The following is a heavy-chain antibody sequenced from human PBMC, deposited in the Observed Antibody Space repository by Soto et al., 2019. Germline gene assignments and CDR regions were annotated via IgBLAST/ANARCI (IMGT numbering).Heavy chain of an antibody. Sequence: QVQLVQSGAEVKKPGSSVKVSCKASGDTFNFYTINWVRQAPGLGLEWMGRFNPILSFSNSALKFQGRVTLTADKSTSTAYMVLSSLRSEDTAIYYCATSFGSGSLAFDYLGQGALVTVSA. CDR1: GDTFNFYT. CDR2: FNPILSFS. CDR3: ATSFGSGSLAFDY. D-gene: IGHD3-10*01. J-gene: IGHJ4*02. V-gene: IGHV1-69*02.